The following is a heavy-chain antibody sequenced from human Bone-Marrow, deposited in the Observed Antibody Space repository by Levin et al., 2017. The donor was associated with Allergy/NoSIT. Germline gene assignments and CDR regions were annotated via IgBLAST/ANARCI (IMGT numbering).Heavy chain of an antibody. D-gene: IGHD2-21*02. CDR2: ISYDGSEK. V-gene: IGHV3-30*04. Sequence: GESLKISCGGTGFTFRSHAMHWVRQAAGKGLEWVAFISYDGSEKDYADSVKGRFTISRDNSKNTVYLQMNTLRTEDTALYYCARKGYGGDQGLDYWGQGALVTVSS. CDR3: ARKGYGGDQGLDY. CDR1: GFTFRSHA. J-gene: IGHJ4*02.